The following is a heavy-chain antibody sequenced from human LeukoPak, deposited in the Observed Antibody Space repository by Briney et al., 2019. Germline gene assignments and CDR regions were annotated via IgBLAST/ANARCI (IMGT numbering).Heavy chain of an antibody. Sequence: SETLSLTCAVYGGSFSGYYWSWLRQPPRKGLERVGEINHSGSTYSNPSLNSRVTISVDTSKNKFSLKLSSVTAADTAVYYGARRNFSGYSSYDRMRMIVREGPYFDDWGQGTLVTVSS. CDR3: ARRNFSGYSSYDRMRMIVREGPYFDD. V-gene: IGHV4-34*01. CDR1: GGSFSGYY. J-gene: IGHJ4*02. D-gene: IGHD5-12*01. CDR2: INHSGST.